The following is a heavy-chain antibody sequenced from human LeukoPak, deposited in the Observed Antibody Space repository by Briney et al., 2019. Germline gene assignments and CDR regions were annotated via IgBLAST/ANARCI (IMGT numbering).Heavy chain of an antibody. V-gene: IGHV3-21*01. J-gene: IGHJ5*02. CDR1: GFTFSSYS. D-gene: IGHD6-13*01. Sequence: KSGGSLRLSCAASGFTFSSYSTNWVRQAPGKGLEWVSSISSSSSYIYYADSVKGRFTISRDNAKNSLYLQMNSLRAEDTAVYYCARDLGAYSSRELNWFDPWGQGTLVTVSS. CDR3: ARDLGAYSSRELNWFDP. CDR2: ISSSSSYI.